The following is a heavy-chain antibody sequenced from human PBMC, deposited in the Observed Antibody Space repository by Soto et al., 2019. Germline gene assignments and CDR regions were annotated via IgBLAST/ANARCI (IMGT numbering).Heavy chain of an antibody. CDR2: IYYSGST. J-gene: IGHJ5*02. CDR3: ARVGRDGYYSPNWFDP. D-gene: IGHD3-3*01. V-gene: IGHV4-31*03. Sequence: SETLSLTCTVSGGSISSGGYYWSWIRQHPGKGLEWIGYIYYSGSTYYNPSLKSRVTISVDTSKNQFSLKLSSVTAADTAVYYCARVGRDGYYSPNWFDPWGQGTLVTVSS. CDR1: GGSISSGGYY.